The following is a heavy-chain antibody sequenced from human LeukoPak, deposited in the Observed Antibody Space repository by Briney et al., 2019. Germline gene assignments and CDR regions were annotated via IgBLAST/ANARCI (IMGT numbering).Heavy chain of an antibody. CDR2: IYYSGST. J-gene: IGHJ3*02. D-gene: IGHD4-17*01. Sequence: NPSETLSLTCTVSGGSVSNSNYCWGWIRQPPGKQLEWIGSIYYSGSTYYNPSLKSRVTISVDTSKNQFSLKLSSVTAADTAVYYCARVTDYGDYDDAFDIWGQGTMVTVSS. CDR3: ARVTDYGDYDDAFDI. CDR1: GGSVSNSNYC. V-gene: IGHV4-39*01.